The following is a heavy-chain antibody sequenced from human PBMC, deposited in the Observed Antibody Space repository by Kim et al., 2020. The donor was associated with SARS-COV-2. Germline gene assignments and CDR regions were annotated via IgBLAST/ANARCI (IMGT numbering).Heavy chain of an antibody. Sequence: SETLSLTCAVYGGSFSGYYWSWIRQPPGKGLEWIGEINHSGSTNYNPSLKSRVTISVDTSKNQFSLKLSSVTAADTAVYYCARGFLWGSWYFDYWGQGTLVTVSS. J-gene: IGHJ4*02. CDR3: ARGFLWGSWYFDY. V-gene: IGHV4-34*01. D-gene: IGHD6-13*01. CDR2: INHSGST. CDR1: GGSFSGYY.